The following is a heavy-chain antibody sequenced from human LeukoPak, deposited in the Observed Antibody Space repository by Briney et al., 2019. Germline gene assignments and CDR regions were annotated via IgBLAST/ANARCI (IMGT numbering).Heavy chain of an antibody. J-gene: IGHJ3*02. CDR3: ATVGSSGWYAAFDI. CDR1: GFTFSSYW. Sequence: GGSLRLSCAASGFTFSSYWMSWVRQAPGKGLEWVANIKQDGTEKYYVDSVKGRFTISRDNAKNSLSLQMNSLRADDTALYYCATVGSSGWYAAFDIWGQGTMVTVSS. CDR2: IKQDGTEK. D-gene: IGHD6-19*01. V-gene: IGHV3-7*03.